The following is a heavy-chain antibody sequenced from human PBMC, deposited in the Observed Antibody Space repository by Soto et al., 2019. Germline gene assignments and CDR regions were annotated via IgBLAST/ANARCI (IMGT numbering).Heavy chain of an antibody. D-gene: IGHD4-17*01. V-gene: IGHV4-39*01. CDR3: AGHRAYGDYARIYFDY. CDR1: GGSISSSSYY. J-gene: IGHJ4*02. Sequence: SETLSLTCTVSGGSISSSSYYWGWIRQPPGKGLEWIGSIYYSGSAYYNPSPKSRVTISVDTSKNQFSLKLNSVTAADTAVYYCAGHRAYGDYARIYFDYWGQGTLVTVSS. CDR2: IYYSGSA.